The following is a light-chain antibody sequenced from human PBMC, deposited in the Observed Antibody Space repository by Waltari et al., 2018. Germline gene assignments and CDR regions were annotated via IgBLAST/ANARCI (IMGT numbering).Light chain of an antibody. CDR1: QSIGYW. Sequence: DIQMTQSPSTLSASVGDRVTITCRASQSIGYWLDWYQQKTEQVPKLIIYKAYNLESGVPSRFSVSGSGTDFSLTINGLLPDDFATYYCQQYQTDPWTFGQGTKVEVK. V-gene: IGKV1-5*03. J-gene: IGKJ1*01. CDR3: QQYQTDPWT. CDR2: KAY.